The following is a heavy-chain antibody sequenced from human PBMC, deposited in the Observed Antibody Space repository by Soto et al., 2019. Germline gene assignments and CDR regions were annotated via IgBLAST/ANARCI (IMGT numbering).Heavy chain of an antibody. D-gene: IGHD6-19*01. Sequence: LSCSASGFTFSSYAMHWVRQAPGKGLEYVSAISSNGGSTYYADSVKGRFTISRDNSKNTLYLQMSSLRAEDTAVYYCVKVRIAVAARDAFDIWGQGTMVTVSS. J-gene: IGHJ3*02. V-gene: IGHV3-64D*06. CDR2: ISSNGGST. CDR3: VKVRIAVAARDAFDI. CDR1: GFTFSSYA.